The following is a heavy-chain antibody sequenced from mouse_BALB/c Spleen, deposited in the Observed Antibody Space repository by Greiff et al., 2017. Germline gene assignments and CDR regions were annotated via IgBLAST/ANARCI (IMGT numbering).Heavy chain of an antibody. V-gene: IGHV3-2*02. CDR3: ASEKAY. CDR2: ISYSGST. CDR1: GYSITSDYA. J-gene: IGHJ3*01. Sequence: EVKVEESGPGLVKPSQSLSLTCTVTGYSITSDYAWNWIRQFPGNKLEWMGYISYSGSTSYNPSLKSRISITRDTSKNQFFLQLNSVTTEDTATYYCASEKAYWGQGTLVTVSS.